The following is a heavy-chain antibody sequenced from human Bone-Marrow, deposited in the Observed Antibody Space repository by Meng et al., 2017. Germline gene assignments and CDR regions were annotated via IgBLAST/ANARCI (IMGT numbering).Heavy chain of an antibody. Sequence: GAFLKISCAASDFTFSNAWMSWTRQPPGKEQEWVGRNKSKTDGGTTDYAAPVQGRVTISRDDSKNTLYLQMNSLKTEDAAVYYCSGHVDYWGHGTLVTVSS. J-gene: IGHJ4*01. V-gene: IGHV3-15*01. CDR2: NKSKTDGGTT. CDR3: SGHVDY. CDR1: DFTFSNAW.